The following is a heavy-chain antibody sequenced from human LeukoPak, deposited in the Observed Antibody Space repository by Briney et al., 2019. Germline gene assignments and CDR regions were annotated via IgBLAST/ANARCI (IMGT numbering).Heavy chain of an antibody. Sequence: GGSLRLSCAASGLTFSSYSMNWVRHTPGRGLEWVANINGRGITIHYADSFRGRFTISRDNTKNSLNLQMNNLRAEDTGLYYCARDQPSVGWGFDSWGRGTLVIVSS. CDR2: INGRGITI. J-gene: IGHJ4*02. V-gene: IGHV3-48*04. D-gene: IGHD2-15*01. CDR3: ARDQPSVGWGFDS. CDR1: GLTFSSYS.